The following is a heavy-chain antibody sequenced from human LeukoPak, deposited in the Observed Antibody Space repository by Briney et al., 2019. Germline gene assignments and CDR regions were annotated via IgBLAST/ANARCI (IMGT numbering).Heavy chain of an antibody. Sequence: PGGSLRLSCAASGFTFSDYYMSWVRHAPGKWLGWVSFISISGSTIYYADSVECRFTISTDNAKNSLYLHMNRIRAEHTDVYYCARDRDWFDPWGQGTLATVPS. J-gene: IGHJ5*02. CDR3: ARDRDWFDP. V-gene: IGHV3-11*01. CDR1: GFTFSDYY. CDR2: ISISGSTI.